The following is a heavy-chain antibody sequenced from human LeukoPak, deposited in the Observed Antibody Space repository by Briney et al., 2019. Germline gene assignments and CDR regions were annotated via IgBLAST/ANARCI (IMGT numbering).Heavy chain of an antibody. J-gene: IGHJ4*02. CDR1: GFTFCSYG. D-gene: IGHD6-19*01. Sequence: PGGPLRLSCAASGFTFCSYGMHWVRQAPGKGVEWVAVISYDGSNKYYADSVKGRFTISRDNSKNTLYLQMNSLRAEDTAVYYCAKRIAVAAKSSYFDYWGQGTLVTVSS. CDR3: AKRIAVAAKSSYFDY. V-gene: IGHV3-30*18. CDR2: ISYDGSNK.